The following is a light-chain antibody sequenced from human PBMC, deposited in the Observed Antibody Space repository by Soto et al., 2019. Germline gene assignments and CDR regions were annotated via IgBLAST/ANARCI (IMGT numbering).Light chain of an antibody. CDR3: SSYTSSNTVI. V-gene: IGLV2-14*01. CDR2: DVS. Sequence: QSALTQPASVSGSPGQSIAISCTGTSSDVGGYTYVSWYQQHPGKAPKLMIYDVSARPSGVSNRFSGSKSDNTASLTISGLQAEDEADYYCSSYTSSNTVIIGGGTKLTVL. J-gene: IGLJ2*01. CDR1: SSDVGGYTY.